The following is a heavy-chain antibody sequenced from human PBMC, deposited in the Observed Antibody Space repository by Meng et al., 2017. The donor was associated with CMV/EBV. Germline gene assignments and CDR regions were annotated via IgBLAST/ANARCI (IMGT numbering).Heavy chain of an antibody. CDR3: ARGRRVGPDY. Sequence: GGSLRLSCAASGFTFNTYSMNWVRQAPGKGLEWVSVIYSGGSTYYADSVKGRFTISRDNSKNTLYLQMNSLRAEDTAVYYCARGRRVGPDYWGQGTLVTVSS. CDR2: IYSGGST. J-gene: IGHJ4*02. D-gene: IGHD1-26*01. CDR1: GFTFNTYS. V-gene: IGHV3-53*01.